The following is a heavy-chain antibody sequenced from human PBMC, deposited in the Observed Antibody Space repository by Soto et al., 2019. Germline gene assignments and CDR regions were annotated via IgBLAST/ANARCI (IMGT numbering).Heavy chain of an antibody. Sequence: KPSETLSLTCAVSGGSVSSGSYYWSWIRQPPGKGLEWIGYIYYSGSTNYNPSLKSRVTISVDTSKNQFSLKLSSVTAADTAVYYCARVGPKGSYGSYYYGMDVWGQGTTVTVSS. CDR3: ARVGPKGSYGSYYYGMDV. D-gene: IGHD5-18*01. CDR1: GGSVSSGSYY. CDR2: IYYSGST. V-gene: IGHV4-61*01. J-gene: IGHJ6*02.